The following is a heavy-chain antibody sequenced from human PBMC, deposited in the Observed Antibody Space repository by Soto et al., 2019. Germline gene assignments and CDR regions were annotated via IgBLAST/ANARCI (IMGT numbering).Heavy chain of an antibody. Sequence: QVQLVQSGGGVVQPGRSLRLSCAASGFTFSSYGMHWVRQAPGKGLEWVAVIWYDGSDKYYADSAKGRFTISRDNPKNTLYLQMNSLRVEDTAVYYCAGQGGAGFPNDYWGQGTLVTVSS. V-gene: IGHV3-33*01. CDR3: AGQGGAGFPNDY. D-gene: IGHD3-10*01. CDR1: GFTFSSYG. CDR2: IWYDGSDK. J-gene: IGHJ4*02.